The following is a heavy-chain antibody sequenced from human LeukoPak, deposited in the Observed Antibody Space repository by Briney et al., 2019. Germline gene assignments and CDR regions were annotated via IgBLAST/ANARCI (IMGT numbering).Heavy chain of an antibody. CDR2: IYYSGST. CDR3: VVSDRSSIVVLPAG. D-gene: IGHD2-2*01. Sequence: SETLSLTCTVSGGSISSSSYYWGWIRQPPGKGLEWVGSIYYSGSTYYNPSLKSRVTISADTSKNQFSLKLSSVTAADTAVYYCVVSDRSSIVVLPAGGGQGTLVTVSS. J-gene: IGHJ4*02. V-gene: IGHV4-39*01. CDR1: GGSISSSSYY.